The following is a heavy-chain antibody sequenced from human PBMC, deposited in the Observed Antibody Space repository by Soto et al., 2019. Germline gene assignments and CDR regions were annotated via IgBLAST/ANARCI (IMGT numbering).Heavy chain of an antibody. J-gene: IGHJ5*02. Sequence: ASVKVSCKASGYTFTSYYMHWVRQAPGQGLEWMGIINPSGGSTSYAQKFQGRVTMTRDTSTSTVYMELSSLRSEDTAVYYCARRYCSGGSCSNAPIPGFDPWGQGTPVTVSS. CDR3: ARRYCSGGSCSNAPIPGFDP. CDR2: INPSGGST. D-gene: IGHD2-15*01. CDR1: GYTFTSYY. V-gene: IGHV1-46*01.